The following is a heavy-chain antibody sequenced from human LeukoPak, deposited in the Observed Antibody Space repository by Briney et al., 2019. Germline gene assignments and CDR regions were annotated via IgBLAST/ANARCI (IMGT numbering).Heavy chain of an antibody. CDR3: ARESEPGVLLWFGELLYDYYYMDV. J-gene: IGHJ6*03. CDR2: IYYSGST. D-gene: IGHD3-10*01. V-gene: IGHV4-39*07. Sequence: SETLSLTCTVSGGSISSSSYYWGWIRQPPGKGLEWIGSIYYSGSTYYNPSLKSRVTISVDTSKNQFSLKLSSVTAADTAVYYCARESEPGVLLWFGELLYDYYYMDVWGKGTTVTISS. CDR1: GGSISSSSYY.